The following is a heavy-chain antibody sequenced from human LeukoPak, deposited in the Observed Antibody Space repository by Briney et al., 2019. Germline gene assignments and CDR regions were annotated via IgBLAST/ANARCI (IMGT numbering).Heavy chain of an antibody. CDR3: ARDYIRIIDY. CDR1: GYTFTSYD. CDR2: MNPNSGNT. J-gene: IGHJ4*02. V-gene: IGHV1-8*01. D-gene: IGHD3-10*01. Sequence: ASVKVSCKASGYTFTSYDINWVRQATGQGLEWMGWMNPNSGNTGYAQKFQGRVTMTRDTSISTAYMELSRLRSDDTAVYYCARDYIRIIDYWGQGTLVTVSS.